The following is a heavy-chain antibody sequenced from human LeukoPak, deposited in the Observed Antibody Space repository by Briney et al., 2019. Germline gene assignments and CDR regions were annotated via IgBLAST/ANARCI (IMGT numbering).Heavy chain of an antibody. CDR3: ARGVRFDWLSGYYYYYMDV. CDR2: INPNSGGT. V-gene: IGHV1-2*02. D-gene: IGHD3-9*01. CDR1: GYTFTGYY. J-gene: IGHJ6*03. Sequence: ASVKVSCKASGYTFTGYYMHWVRQAPGQGLEWMGWINPNSGGTNYAQKFQGTVTMTRDTSISTAYMELSRLRSDDTAVYYCARGVRFDWLSGYYYYYMDVWGKGTTVTVSS.